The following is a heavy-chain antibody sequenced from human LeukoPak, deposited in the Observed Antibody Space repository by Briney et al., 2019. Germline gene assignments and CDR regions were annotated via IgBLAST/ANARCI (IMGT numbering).Heavy chain of an antibody. CDR2: ISSSGTTI. J-gene: IGHJ3*02. Sequence: PGGSLRLSCAASGFDFSDYYMSWIRQAPGKGLEWLSYISSSGTTIYYTDSVKGRFTISWDNANNSLYLQMNSLRAEDTAVYYCAIGGFRTRFVAFDIWGQGTMVTVSS. D-gene: IGHD1-1*01. V-gene: IGHV3-11*04. CDR3: AIGGFRTRFVAFDI. CDR1: GFDFSDYY.